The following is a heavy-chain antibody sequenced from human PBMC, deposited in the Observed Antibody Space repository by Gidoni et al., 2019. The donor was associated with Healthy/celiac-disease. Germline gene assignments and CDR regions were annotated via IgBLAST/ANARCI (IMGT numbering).Heavy chain of an antibody. J-gene: IGHJ5*02. D-gene: IGHD1-26*01. Sequence: QVQLQQSGPGLVKPSQTLSLTCAISGDSVSSNSSAWNWIRQSPSRGLEWLGRTYSRSKWYNDYAVSVKSRITINPDTSKNQFSLQLNSVTPEDTAVYYCARERPEYPTIRTDSEWELLPPEPNWFDPWGQGTLVTVSS. V-gene: IGHV6-1*01. CDR2: TYSRSKWYN. CDR1: GDSVSSNSSA. CDR3: ARERPEYPTIRTDSEWELLPPEPNWFDP.